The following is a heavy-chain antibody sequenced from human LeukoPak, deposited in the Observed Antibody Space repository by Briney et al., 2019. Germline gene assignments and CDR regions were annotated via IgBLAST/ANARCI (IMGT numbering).Heavy chain of an antibody. V-gene: IGHV4-59*12. J-gene: IGHJ4*02. D-gene: IGHD3-22*01. Sequence: SETLSLTCIVSGGSMSSYYWNWIRQPPGKGLEWIGDINYSGTTHYNPSLKSRVTISVDTSKNQFSLKLSSVTAADTAVYYCARLGYDSSGFWGQGTLVTVSS. CDR2: INYSGTT. CDR3: ARLGYDSSGF. CDR1: GGSMSSYY.